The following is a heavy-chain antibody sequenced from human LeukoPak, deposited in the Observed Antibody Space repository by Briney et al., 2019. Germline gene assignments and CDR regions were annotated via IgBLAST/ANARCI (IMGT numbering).Heavy chain of an antibody. J-gene: IGHJ4*02. CDR3: ARPYCSGGSCSFDY. D-gene: IGHD2-15*01. V-gene: IGHV4-59*08. CDR1: GGSISSYY. CDR2: IYYSGST. Sequence: SETLSLTCTVSGGSISSYYWSWIRQPPGKGLEWIGYIYYSGSTNYNPSLKSRVTISVDTSKNQLSLKLSSVTAADTAVYYCARPYCSGGSCSFDYWGQGTLVTVSS.